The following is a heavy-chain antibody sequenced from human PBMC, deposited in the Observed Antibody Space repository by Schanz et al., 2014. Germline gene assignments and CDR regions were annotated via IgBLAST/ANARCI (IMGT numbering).Heavy chain of an antibody. Sequence: QVQLQESGPGLVKPSETLSLTCTVSGGSINNYHWSWIRQPPGMGLEWLGYIYSSGNTNYNPSLKRRVTISLDTSKNQFSLTLTSVAASDTAVYFCARRKSDYGGPRDWFDPWGQGILVTVSS. J-gene: IGHJ5*02. CDR1: GGSINNYH. CDR2: IYSSGNT. CDR3: ARRKSDYGGPRDWFDP. D-gene: IGHD2-21*01. V-gene: IGHV4-59*01.